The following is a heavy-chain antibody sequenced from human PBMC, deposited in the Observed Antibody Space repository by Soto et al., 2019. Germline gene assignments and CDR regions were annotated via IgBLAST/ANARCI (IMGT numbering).Heavy chain of an antibody. CDR1: GGTFSSYA. CDR3: AAGEEAYCSGGSCYFGAFDI. D-gene: IGHD2-15*01. J-gene: IGHJ3*02. Sequence: SVKVSCKASGGTFSSYAISWVRQAPGRGLEWMGGIIPIFGTANYAQKFQERVTITRDMSTSTAYMELSSLRSEDTAVYYCAAGEEAYCSGGSCYFGAFDIWGQGTMVTVSS. CDR2: IIPIFGTA. V-gene: IGHV1-69*05.